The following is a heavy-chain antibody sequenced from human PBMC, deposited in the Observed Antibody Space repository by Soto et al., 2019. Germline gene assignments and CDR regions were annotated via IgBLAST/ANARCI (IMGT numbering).Heavy chain of an antibody. CDR3: ARDSASAAAPCDY. J-gene: IGHJ4*02. V-gene: IGHV3-7*01. D-gene: IGHD6-13*01. CDR2: IKQDGNEE. Sequence: GGSLRLSCAASGFTFSSFWMSWVRQAPGKGLEWVANIKQDGNEEYYVDSLRGRVTISRDNAKNSLYLQMNSLRAEDTAVYYCARDSASAAAPCDYWGQGTLVTVSS. CDR1: GFTFSSFW.